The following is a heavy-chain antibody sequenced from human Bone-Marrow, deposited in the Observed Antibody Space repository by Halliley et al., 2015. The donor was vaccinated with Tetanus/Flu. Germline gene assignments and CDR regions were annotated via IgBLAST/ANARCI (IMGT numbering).Heavy chain of an antibody. V-gene: IGHV3-15*01. J-gene: IGHJ3*01. D-gene: IGHD3-10*02. CDR2: IKSKDEGGTT. CDR1: GFTFNTAW. Sequence: SLRLSCAASGFTFNTAWMTWVRQASGKGLEWVGRIKSKDEGGTTQYAAPVKGRFTISRDDSKNMVFLLMNSLKTEDTAVYYCFCSGTHHDDAFDLWGQGTTVTVSS. CDR3: FCSGTHHDDAFDL.